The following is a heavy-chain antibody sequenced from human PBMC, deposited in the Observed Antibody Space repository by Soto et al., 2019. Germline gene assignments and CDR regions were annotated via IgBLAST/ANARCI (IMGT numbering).Heavy chain of an antibody. CDR1: GVILSSYW. Sequence: EVQLVESGGGFVQPGGSLRLSCVGSGVILSSYWMSWVRQAPGKGLEWVANIKPDGSGKYYVDSVKGRFTISRDNAKNSLYLQMNILRAEDTAVYYCTSNIYYDFWSGYYAFDIWGQGTMVTVSS. D-gene: IGHD3-3*01. CDR3: TSNIYYDFWSGYYAFDI. V-gene: IGHV3-7*01. J-gene: IGHJ3*02. CDR2: IKPDGSGK.